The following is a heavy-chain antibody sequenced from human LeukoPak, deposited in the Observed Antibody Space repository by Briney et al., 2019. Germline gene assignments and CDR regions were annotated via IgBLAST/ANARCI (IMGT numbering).Heavy chain of an antibody. V-gene: IGHV1-69*13. Sequence: SVKVSCKASGGTFSSYAISWVRQAPGQGLEWMGGIIPIFGTANYAQKFQGRVTITADESTSTAYMELSSLRSEDTAVYYCARGSSDYYDSSGYYLIWGQGTMVTVSS. CDR1: GGTFSSYA. CDR3: ARGSSDYYDSSGYYLI. D-gene: IGHD3-22*01. CDR2: IIPIFGTA. J-gene: IGHJ3*02.